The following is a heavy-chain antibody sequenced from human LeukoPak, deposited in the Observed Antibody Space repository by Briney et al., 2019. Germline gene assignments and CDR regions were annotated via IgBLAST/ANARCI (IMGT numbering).Heavy chain of an antibody. J-gene: IGHJ4*02. CDR2: IYPVDSDI. CDR1: GSRFTSSW. CDR3: ARGLYCSGGSCRFDY. Sequence: GASLKISCEGSGSRFTSSWIGWVRQMPGKGLGWMGIIYPVDSDIRYSPSFQGQVAISADKSIPTAYLQWSSLKASDTAIYYCARGLYCSGGSCRFDYWGQGTLVTVSS. D-gene: IGHD2-15*01. V-gene: IGHV5-51*01.